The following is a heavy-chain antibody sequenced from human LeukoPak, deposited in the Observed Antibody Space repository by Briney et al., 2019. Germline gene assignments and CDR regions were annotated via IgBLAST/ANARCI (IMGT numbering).Heavy chain of an antibody. J-gene: IGHJ6*02. CDR1: GGSISSGDYY. CDR3: AREIVLTYATDV. V-gene: IGHV4-30-4*02. D-gene: IGHD2-8*02. CDR2: IYYSGST. Sequence: SETLSLTCTVSGGSISSGDYYWSWIRQPPGKGLEWIAYIYYSGSTYYNPSLKSRVTISVDTSKNQFSLKLTSVTAADTAVYYCAREIVLTYATDVWGQGTTVTVSS.